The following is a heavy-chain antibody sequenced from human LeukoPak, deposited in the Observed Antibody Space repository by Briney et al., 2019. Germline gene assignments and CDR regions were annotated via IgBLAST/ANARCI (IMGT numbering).Heavy chain of an antibody. CDR3: ARPSSTTVTFDY. V-gene: IGHV3-30*02. Sequence: PGGSLRLSCAASGFTFSSYGMHWVRQAPGKGLEWVAFIRYDGSNKYYADSVKGRFTISRDNSKNSLYLQMNSLRAEDTAVYYCARPSSTTVTFDYWGQGTLVTVSS. D-gene: IGHD4-17*01. CDR2: IRYDGSNK. J-gene: IGHJ4*02. CDR1: GFTFSSYG.